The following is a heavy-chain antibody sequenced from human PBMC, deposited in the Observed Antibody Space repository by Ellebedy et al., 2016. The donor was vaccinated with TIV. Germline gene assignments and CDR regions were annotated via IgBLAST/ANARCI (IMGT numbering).Heavy chain of an antibody. CDR1: GYTFTSYY. J-gene: IGHJ6*02. CDR2: INPSGGST. Sequence: ASVKVSCXASGYTFTSYYMHWVRQAPGQGLEWMGIINPSGGSTSYAQKFQGRVTMTRDTSTSTVYMELSSLRSEDTAVYYCAGLYGEANYGMDGWGQGTTVTVSS. D-gene: IGHD4-17*01. CDR3: AGLYGEANYGMDG. V-gene: IGHV1-46*01.